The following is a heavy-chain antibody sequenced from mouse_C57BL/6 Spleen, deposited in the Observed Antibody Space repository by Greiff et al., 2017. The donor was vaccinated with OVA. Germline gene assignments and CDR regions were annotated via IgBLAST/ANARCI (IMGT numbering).Heavy chain of an antibody. D-gene: IGHD4-1*01. CDR1: GFTFSSYA. Sequence: EVKLVESGEGLVKPGGSLKLSCAASGFTFSSYAMSWVRQTPEKRLEWVAYISSGGDYIYYADTVKGRFTISRDNARNTLYLQMSSLKSEDTAMYYCTRDPNWDDGCAYWGQGTLVTVSA. J-gene: IGHJ3*01. CDR3: TRDPNWDDGCAY. CDR2: ISSGGDYI. V-gene: IGHV5-9-1*02.